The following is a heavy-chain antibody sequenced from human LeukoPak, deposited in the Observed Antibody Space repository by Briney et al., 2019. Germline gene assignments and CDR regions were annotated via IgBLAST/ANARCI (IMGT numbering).Heavy chain of an antibody. D-gene: IGHD3-3*01. J-gene: IGHJ4*02. CDR1: GGSISSIY. V-gene: IGHV4-4*07. CDR3: ARDRDFWSPRYDY. CDR2: IYTSGST. Sequence: SETLSLTCTVSGGSISSIYWSWIRQPAGKGLEWIGRIYTSGSTNYNPSLKSRVTMSVDTSKNQFSLKLSSVTAADTAVYYCARDRDFWSPRYDYWGQGTLVTVSS.